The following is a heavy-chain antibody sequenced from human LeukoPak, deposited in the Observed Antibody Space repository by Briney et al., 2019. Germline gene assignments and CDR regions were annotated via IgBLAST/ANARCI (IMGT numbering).Heavy chain of an antibody. V-gene: IGHV1-46*01. Sequence: ASVKVSCKASGYTFTRYCMHWVRQAPGQGLEWMGIINPSGGSTSYAQKFQGRVTMTRDTSISTAYMELSRLRSDDTAVYYCATDSGSYDFWSGYSDQNFDYWGQGTLVTVSS. D-gene: IGHD3-3*01. CDR2: INPSGGST. CDR1: GYTFTRYC. J-gene: IGHJ4*02. CDR3: ATDSGSYDFWSGYSDQNFDY.